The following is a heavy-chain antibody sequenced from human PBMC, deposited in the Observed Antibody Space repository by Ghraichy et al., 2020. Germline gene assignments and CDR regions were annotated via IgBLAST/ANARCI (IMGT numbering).Heavy chain of an antibody. CDR2: ISSSSSSI. Sequence: GGSLRLSCAASGFTFRTYSMNWVRQAPGKGLEWVSYISSSSSSIYYADSVKGRFTISRDNAKNSLYLQMNSLRAEDTAVYYCARVRDYYDSSGSYASHPFDYWGQGTLVTVSS. D-gene: IGHD3-22*01. J-gene: IGHJ4*02. CDR3: ARVRDYYDSSGSYASHPFDY. CDR1: GFTFRTYS. V-gene: IGHV3-48*01.